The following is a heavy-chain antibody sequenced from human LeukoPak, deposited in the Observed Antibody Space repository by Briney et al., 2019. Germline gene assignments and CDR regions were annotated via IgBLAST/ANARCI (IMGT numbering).Heavy chain of an antibody. CDR3: ARERAGYFDY. CDR2: IYYSGST. CDR1: GGSISSYY. V-gene: IGHV4-59*01. Sequence: SETLSLTCTVSGGSISSYYWNWVRQPPGKGLEWIGYIYYSGSTNYNPSLKSRVTISVDTSKNQFSLKLSSVTAADTAVYYCARERAGYFDYWGQGTLVTVSS. J-gene: IGHJ4*02.